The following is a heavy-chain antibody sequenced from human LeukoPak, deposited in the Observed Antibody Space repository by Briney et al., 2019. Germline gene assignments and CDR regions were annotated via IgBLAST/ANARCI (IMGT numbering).Heavy chain of an antibody. J-gene: IGHJ1*01. CDR3: AITRVDWYEYFHL. D-gene: IGHD3-9*01. CDR2: VYYSGST. V-gene: IGHV4-59*11. CDR1: GGPISSRY. Sequence: PSETLSLTYTVSGGPISSRYWSWIRQPPGKGLEWIGYVYYSGSTNYNPSFKSRVTISADTSKNQFSLKMTSVTTADTAVYYCAITRVDWYEYFHLWGQGILVTVSS.